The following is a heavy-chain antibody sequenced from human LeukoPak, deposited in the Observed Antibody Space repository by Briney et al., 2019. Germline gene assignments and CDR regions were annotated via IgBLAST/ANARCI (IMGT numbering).Heavy chain of an antibody. Sequence: GASVKVSCKASGYTFTSYYMHWVRQAPGQGLEWMGIINPSGGSTSYAQKFQGRVTMTRDMSTSTVYMELSSLRSEDTAVHYCARGIAAAGFDPWGQGTLVTVSS. CDR2: INPSGGST. CDR1: GYTFTSYY. D-gene: IGHD6-13*01. J-gene: IGHJ5*02. CDR3: ARGIAAAGFDP. V-gene: IGHV1-46*01.